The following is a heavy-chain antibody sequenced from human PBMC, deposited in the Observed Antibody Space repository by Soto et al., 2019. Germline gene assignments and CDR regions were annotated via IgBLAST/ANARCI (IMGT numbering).Heavy chain of an antibody. CDR3: AKDRVIWNYYGMDV. J-gene: IGHJ6*02. D-gene: IGHD1-1*01. CDR1: GFTFSSYG. V-gene: IGHV3-30*18. Sequence: QMQLVESGGGVVQPGRSLRLSCAASGFTFSSYGMHWVRQAPGKGLEWVAGISYDGSDEYDATNKYYTDSVKGRFTISRDKSKNTLYLQMNSLRSDDTAVYYCAKDRVIWNYYGMDVWGQGTTVTVSS. CDR2: ISYDGSDEYDATNK.